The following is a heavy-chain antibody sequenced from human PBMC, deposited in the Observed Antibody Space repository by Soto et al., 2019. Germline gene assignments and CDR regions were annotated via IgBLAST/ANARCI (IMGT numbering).Heavy chain of an antibody. Sequence: ASVKVSCKASGYTFTSYGISWVRQAPGQGLEWMGWISAYNGNTNYAQKLQGRVTMTTDTSTSTAYMELRSLRSDDTAVYYCARADEYYYGSGSYYNVPPTGFDPWGQGTLVTVSS. D-gene: IGHD3-10*01. CDR2: ISAYNGNT. V-gene: IGHV1-18*01. CDR1: GYTFTSYG. CDR3: ARADEYYYGSGSYYNVPPTGFDP. J-gene: IGHJ5*02.